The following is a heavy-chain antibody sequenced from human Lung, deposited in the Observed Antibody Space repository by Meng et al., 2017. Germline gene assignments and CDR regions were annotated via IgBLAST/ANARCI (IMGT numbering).Heavy chain of an antibody. Sequence: QGQVGQSGGAVKKPGASVKGSCKASGYTFPDDWLHWVRRAPGQGLEWMGRINPKSGDTHYAQRFQGRVTMTGDTSISTAYMELSGLRSDDTAMYYCARDEDISAAGKLFGDYWGQGTLVTVSS. CDR3: ARDEDISAAGKLFGDY. V-gene: IGHV1-2*06. CDR1: GYTFPDDW. CDR2: INPKSGDT. J-gene: IGHJ4*02. D-gene: IGHD6-13*01.